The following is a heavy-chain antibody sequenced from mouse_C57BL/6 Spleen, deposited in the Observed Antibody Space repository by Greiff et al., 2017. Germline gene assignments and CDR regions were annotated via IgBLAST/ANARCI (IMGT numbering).Heavy chain of an antibody. V-gene: IGHV14-4*01. CDR3: TTGQLRRFDY. CDR2: IDPENGDT. CDR1: GFNIKDDY. Sequence: EVKLQQSGAELVRPGASVKLSCTASGFNIKDDYMHWVKQRPEQGLEWIGWIDPENGDTEYASKFQGKATITADTSSNTAYLQLSSLTSEDTAVYYCTTGQLRRFDYWGQGTTLTVSS. J-gene: IGHJ2*01. D-gene: IGHD3-2*02.